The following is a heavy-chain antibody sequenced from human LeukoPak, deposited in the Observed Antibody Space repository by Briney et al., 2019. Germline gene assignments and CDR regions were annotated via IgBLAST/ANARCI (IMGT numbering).Heavy chain of an antibody. Sequence: PGGSLRLSCAASGFTFSSYAMSWVRQAPGKGLGWVSAISGSGGSTYYADSVKGRFTISRDNSKNTLYLQMNSLRAEDTAVYYCAKDQTGVYSYGLFDYWGQGTLVTVSS. CDR2: ISGSGGST. J-gene: IGHJ4*02. D-gene: IGHD5-18*01. CDR1: GFTFSSYA. V-gene: IGHV3-23*01. CDR3: AKDQTGVYSYGLFDY.